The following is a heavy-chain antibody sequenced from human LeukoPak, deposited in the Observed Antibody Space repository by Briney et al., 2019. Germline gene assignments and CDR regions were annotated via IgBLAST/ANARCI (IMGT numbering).Heavy chain of an antibody. CDR1: GFTFSSSA. CDR2: IISSGGVT. J-gene: IGHJ4*02. D-gene: IGHD3-10*01. CDR3: ARDGSGRVPEMSAPDY. Sequence: GGSLRLSCAASGFTFSSSAMSWVRQAPGKGLEWVSSIISSGGVTYYADSLKGRFTISRDNAKNSLYLQMNSLRAEDTAVYYCARDGSGRVPEMSAPDYWGQGTLVTVSS. V-gene: IGHV3-23*01.